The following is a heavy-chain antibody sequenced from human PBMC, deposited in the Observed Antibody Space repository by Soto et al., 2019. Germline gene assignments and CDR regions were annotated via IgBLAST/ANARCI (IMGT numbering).Heavy chain of an antibody. CDR1: GFTFSSYS. J-gene: IGHJ3*02. D-gene: IGHD6-6*01. CDR3: ASANSSSSYLLPHNAIVI. Sequence: EVQLVESGGGLVKPGGSLRLSCAASGFTFSSYSMNWVRQALGKGLEWVSSISSSSSYIYYADSVKGRFTISNDKAKNSLYLQMNSLGAEEMAGYYRASANSSSSYLLPHNAIVIWGQGTMVTVSS. V-gene: IGHV3-21*01. CDR2: ISSSSSYI.